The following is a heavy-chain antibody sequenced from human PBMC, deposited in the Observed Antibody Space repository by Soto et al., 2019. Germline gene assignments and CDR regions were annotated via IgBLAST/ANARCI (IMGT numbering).Heavy chain of an antibody. D-gene: IGHD2-21*02. Sequence: QVQLQQWGAGLLKPSETLSLTCAVYGGSFSGYYWSWIRQPPGKGLEWIGEINHSGSTNYNPSLKSRVTISVDTYKNQFSLKLSSVTAADTAVYYCATVRGDPLYWYFDLWGRGTLVTVSS. V-gene: IGHV4-34*01. CDR3: ATVRGDPLYWYFDL. CDR1: GGSFSGYY. J-gene: IGHJ2*01. CDR2: INHSGST.